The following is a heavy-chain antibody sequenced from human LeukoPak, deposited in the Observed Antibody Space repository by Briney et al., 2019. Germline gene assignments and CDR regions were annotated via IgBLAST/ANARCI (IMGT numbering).Heavy chain of an antibody. CDR2: INHSGST. V-gene: IGHV4-34*01. CDR3: ARDAFRYFGSGSYYVGSWFDP. J-gene: IGHJ5*02. CDR1: GGSFSGYY. Sequence: SETLSLTCAVYGGSFSGYYWSWIRQPPGKGLEWIGEINHSGSTNYNPSLKSRVTISVDTSKNQFSLKLSSVTAADTAVYYCARDAFRYFGSGSYYVGSWFDPWGQGTLVTVSS. D-gene: IGHD3-10*01.